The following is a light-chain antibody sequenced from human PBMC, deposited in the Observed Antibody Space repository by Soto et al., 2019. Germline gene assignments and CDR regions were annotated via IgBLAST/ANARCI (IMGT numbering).Light chain of an antibody. J-gene: IGLJ3*02. Sequence: QLVLTQSSSASASLGSSVKLTCTLNSGHSSYFIGWHQQQPGKAPRYLMKLEGSGSYNKGSGVPDRFSGSSSGADRYLTISNLQSEDEADYYCETWDSNTRVFGGGTKLTVL. CDR1: SGHSSYF. CDR3: ETWDSNTRV. CDR2: LEGSGSY. V-gene: IGLV4-60*03.